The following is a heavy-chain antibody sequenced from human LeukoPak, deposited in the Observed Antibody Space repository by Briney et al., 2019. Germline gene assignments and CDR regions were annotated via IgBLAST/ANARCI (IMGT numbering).Heavy chain of an antibody. CDR3: ATSSGSYIWFDP. CDR1: GYTFTSYY. Sequence: ASVKVSCKASGYTFTSYYMHWVRQAPGQGLEWMGIINPSGGSTSYAQKFQGRVTITTDESTSTAYMELSSLRSEDTAVYYCATSSGSYIWFDPWGQGTLVTVSS. CDR2: INPSGGST. J-gene: IGHJ5*02. V-gene: IGHV1-46*01. D-gene: IGHD1-26*01.